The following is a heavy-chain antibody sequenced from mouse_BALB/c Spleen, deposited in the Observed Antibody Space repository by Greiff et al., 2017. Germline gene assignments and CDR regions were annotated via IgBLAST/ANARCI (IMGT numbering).Heavy chain of an antibody. CDR1: GFNITDTY. CDR2: IDPANGNT. J-gene: IGHJ4*01. Sequence: VQLLQSGAELVKPGASVKLSCTASGFNITDTYMHWVKQRPEQGLVWIGRIDPANGNTKYDPKFQGKATITADTSSNTAYLQLSSLTSEDTAVYYCASTMITSYAMDYWGQGTTVTVAA. V-gene: IGHV14-3*02. D-gene: IGHD2-4*01. CDR3: ASTMITSYAMDY.